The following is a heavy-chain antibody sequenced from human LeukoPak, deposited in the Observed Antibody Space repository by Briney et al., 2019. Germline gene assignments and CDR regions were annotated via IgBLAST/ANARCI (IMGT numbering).Heavy chain of an antibody. CDR1: GNTLTELS. J-gene: IGHJ4*02. CDR2: SDPEDGET. Sequence: ASVKVSCKVSGNTLTELSMQWVRQAPGKGLEWMGSSDPEDGETIYAQKFQGRVTMTEDTSTDTAYMELSSLRSEDTAVYYCATTYSRSWYGDHYFDYWGQGTLVTVSS. CDR3: ATTYSRSWYGDHYFDY. D-gene: IGHD6-13*01. V-gene: IGHV1-24*01.